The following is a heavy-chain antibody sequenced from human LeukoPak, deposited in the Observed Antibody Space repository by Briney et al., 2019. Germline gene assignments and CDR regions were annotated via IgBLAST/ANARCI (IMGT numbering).Heavy chain of an antibody. Sequence: PGGSLRLSCAASGFTVSGDYMSWVRQAPGKGLEWVSVIYSGGSTYYADSVKGRFTISRDNSKNTLYLQMNSLRAEDTAVYYCARGDCVGSGCYFDYWGQGTLVTVSS. V-gene: IGHV3-53*01. J-gene: IGHJ4*02. CDR3: ARGDCVGSGCYFDY. D-gene: IGHD6-19*01. CDR1: GFTVSGDY. CDR2: IYSGGST.